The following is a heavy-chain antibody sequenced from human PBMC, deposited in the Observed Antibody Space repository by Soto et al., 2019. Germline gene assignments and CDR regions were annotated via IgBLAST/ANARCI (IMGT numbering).Heavy chain of an antibody. CDR1: GFTVSSYS. J-gene: IGHJ6*02. D-gene: IGHD3-3*01. CDR2: ITRNSDI. V-gene: IGHV3-21*01. Sequence: GGSLRLSCAASGFTVSSYSIHWVRQAPGRGLEGVSAITRNSDIYYADSGKGRVTISRDNAKNSGALQRDRLRAEDTAVYYCARDETEWPLAYGFDAWGQGTTVTAS. CDR3: ARDETEWPLAYGFDA.